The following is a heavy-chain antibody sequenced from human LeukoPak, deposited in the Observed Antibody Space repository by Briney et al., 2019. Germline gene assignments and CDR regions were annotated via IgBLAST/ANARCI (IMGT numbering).Heavy chain of an antibody. CDR2: ISYDGSNK. CDR3: ARGGYTRFDF. Sequence: GGSLRLSCAASGFTFSSYGMHWVRQAPGKGLEWVAVISYDGSNKYYADSVKGRFTISRDNSKNTLYLQMNSLRAEDTAVYYCARGGYTRFDFWGQGTLVTVSS. CDR1: GFTFSSYG. D-gene: IGHD5-18*01. V-gene: IGHV3-30*03. J-gene: IGHJ4*02.